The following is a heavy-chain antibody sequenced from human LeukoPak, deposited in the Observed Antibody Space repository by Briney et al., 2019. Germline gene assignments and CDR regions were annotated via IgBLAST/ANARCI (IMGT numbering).Heavy chain of an antibody. CDR1: GFTFSSYA. CDR2: ISGSGGST. Sequence: GGSLRLSCAASGFTFSSYAMSWVRQAPGKGLEWVSAISGSGGSTYYADSVKGRFTISRDSSKNTLYLQMNSLRAEDTAVYYCATESGGPVYYDFWSGYPIDYWGQGTLVTVSS. V-gene: IGHV3-23*01. D-gene: IGHD3-3*01. CDR3: ATESGGPVYYDFWSGYPIDY. J-gene: IGHJ4*02.